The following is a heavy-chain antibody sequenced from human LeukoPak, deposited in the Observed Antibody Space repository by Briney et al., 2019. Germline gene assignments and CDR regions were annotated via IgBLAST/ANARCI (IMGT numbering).Heavy chain of an antibody. D-gene: IGHD6-25*01. Sequence: SETLSLTCAVYGGSFSGYYWSWIRQPPGKGLEWIGEINHSGSTNYNPSLKSRVTISVDTSKNQFSLRLSSVTAADTAVYYCARGFRPGGRFDPWGQGTLVTVSS. J-gene: IGHJ5*02. V-gene: IGHV4-34*01. CDR3: ARGFRPGGRFDP. CDR1: GGSFSGYY. CDR2: INHSGST.